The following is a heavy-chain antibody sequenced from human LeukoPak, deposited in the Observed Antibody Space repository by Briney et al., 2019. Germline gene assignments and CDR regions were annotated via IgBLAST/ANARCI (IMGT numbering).Heavy chain of an antibody. CDR3: ARDSGSYYTVDY. V-gene: IGHV3-74*01. D-gene: IGHD1-26*01. J-gene: IGHJ4*02. CDR2: INSAGSST. Sequence: GGSLRLSCAASGFTFSRYWMHWVRQAPGKGLVWVSRINSAGSSTSYADSVKGRFTISRDNAKNTLYLQMNSLRAEDTAVYYCARDSGSYYTVDYRGQGTLVTVSS. CDR1: GFTFSRYW.